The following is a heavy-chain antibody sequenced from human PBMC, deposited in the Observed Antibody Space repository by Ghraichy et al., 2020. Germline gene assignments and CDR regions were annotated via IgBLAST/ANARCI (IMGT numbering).Heavy chain of an antibody. CDR3: ARGRNWGIDS. CDR2: INSDGSTT. V-gene: IGHV3-74*01. D-gene: IGHD7-27*01. J-gene: IGHJ5*01. Sequence: ESLNISCAASGFIFSSYWMHWVRQAPGKGLVWVSRINSDGSTTTYADSVKGRFTISRDNAKNTLYLEMNSLRAEDTAVYFCARGRNWGIDSWGQGTLVTVSS. CDR1: GFIFSSYW.